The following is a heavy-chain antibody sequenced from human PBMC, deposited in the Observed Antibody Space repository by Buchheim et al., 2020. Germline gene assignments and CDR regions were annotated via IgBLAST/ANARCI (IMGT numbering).Heavy chain of an antibody. CDR2: ISSSSSTI. V-gene: IGHV3-48*01. CDR1: GFTFSSYS. Sequence: EVQLVESGGGLVQPGGSLRLSCAASGFTFSSYSMNWVRQAPGKGLEWVSYISSSSSTIYYADSVKGRFTISRDNAKKSLYLQMNSLRAEDTAVYYCARVLRSSWSYYYYGMDVWGQGTT. CDR3: ARVLRSSWSYYYYGMDV. D-gene: IGHD6-13*01. J-gene: IGHJ6*02.